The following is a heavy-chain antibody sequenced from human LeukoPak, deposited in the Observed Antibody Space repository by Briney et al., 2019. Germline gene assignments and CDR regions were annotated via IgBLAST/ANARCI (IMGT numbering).Heavy chain of an antibody. J-gene: IGHJ4*02. Sequence: TGGSLRLSCAASGFTVSNNYMSWVRQAPGKGPEWVSISYSDSNTNYADSVKGRFTISRDNSKNTLYLQMNSLRAEDTAVYYCAKIWPTTLDYWGQGTLVTVSS. CDR1: GFTVSNNY. CDR3: AKIWPTTLDY. D-gene: IGHD1-1*01. V-gene: IGHV3-53*05. CDR2: SYSDSNT.